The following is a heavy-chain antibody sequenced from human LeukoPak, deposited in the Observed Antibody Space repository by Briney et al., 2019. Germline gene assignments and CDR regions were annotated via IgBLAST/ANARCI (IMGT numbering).Heavy chain of an antibody. CDR1: ELTIKITN. CDR2: SYSGGSS. CDR3: ARILGTTDAFDI. D-gene: IGHD2/OR15-2a*01. Sequence: GGSLRPSVAPPELTIKITNMTGVPRAPGRGLGGVSVSYSGGSSYYADSVKGRFTMSRDSSENTVNLQMNILTVEDTAVYYCARILGTTDAFDIWGQGTMVTVSS. J-gene: IGHJ3*02. V-gene: IGHV3-53*01.